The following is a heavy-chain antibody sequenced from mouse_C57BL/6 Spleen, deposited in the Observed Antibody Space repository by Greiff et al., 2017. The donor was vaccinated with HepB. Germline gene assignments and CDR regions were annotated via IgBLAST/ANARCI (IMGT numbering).Heavy chain of an antibody. V-gene: IGHV14-4*01. CDR2: IDPENGDT. D-gene: IGHD2-3*01. J-gene: IGHJ3*01. CDR3: TTWLLGFAY. Sequence: VQLQQPGAELVRPGASVKLSCTASGFNIKDDYMHWVKQRPEQGLEWIGWIDPENGDTEYASKFQGKATITADTSSNTAYLQLSSLTSEDTAVYYCTTWLLGFAYWGQGTLVTVSA. CDR1: GFNIKDDY.